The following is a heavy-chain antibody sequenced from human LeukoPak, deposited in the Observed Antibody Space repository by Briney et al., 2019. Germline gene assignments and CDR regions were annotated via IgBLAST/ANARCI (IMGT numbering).Heavy chain of an antibody. V-gene: IGHV1-2*02. CDR2: INSNTGAS. CDR3: ARDLYGSLSYGLDT. D-gene: IGHD3-16*01. CDR1: GYNFLAHY. J-gene: IGHJ5*02. Sequence: GAAVKVSCKTSGYNFLAHYIHWVRQAPGQGLEWMGWINSNTGASMTAQKFQGGVSMTRDTATSTAYLEVGRLTAEDTAVCFCARDLYGSLSYGLDTWGQGTLVTVSS.